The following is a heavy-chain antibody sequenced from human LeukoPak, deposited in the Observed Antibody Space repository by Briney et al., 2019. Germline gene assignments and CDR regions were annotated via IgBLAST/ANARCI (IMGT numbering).Heavy chain of an antibody. D-gene: IGHD3-22*01. CDR1: GFTFSSYW. V-gene: IGHV3-74*01. Sequence: GGSLRLSCAASGFTFSSYWMHWVRQAPGKGLVWVSRIKSDGSTNYADSVKGRFTISRDNAKNTLTLQMNSLRAEDTGVYYCARAPSEIGGYYPEYFRHWGQGTLVTVSS. J-gene: IGHJ1*01. CDR3: ARAPSEIGGYYPEYFRH. CDR2: IKSDGST.